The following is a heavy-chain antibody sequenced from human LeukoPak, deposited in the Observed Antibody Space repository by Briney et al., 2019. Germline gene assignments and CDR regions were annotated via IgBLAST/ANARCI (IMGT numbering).Heavy chain of an antibody. J-gene: IGHJ6*02. Sequence: PGGSLRLSCAASGFTFSAYYMQWVRQDPRKGLVWASRISGDGTNIDYADSVRGRFTISRDNAKNTVYLQMNTLRVEDTAVYFCTRDLLDYDLSTGLHHYYMDVWGQGTTVTVSS. D-gene: IGHD3-9*01. CDR1: GFTFSAYY. V-gene: IGHV3-74*01. CDR3: TRDLLDYDLSTGLHHYYMDV. CDR2: ISGDGTNI.